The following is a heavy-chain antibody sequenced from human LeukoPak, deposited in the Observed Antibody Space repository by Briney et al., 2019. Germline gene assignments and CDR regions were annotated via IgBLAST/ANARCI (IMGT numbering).Heavy chain of an antibody. V-gene: IGHV1-18*01. CDR3: ARDVLRFLEWPLDAFDI. CDR1: GYTFTDYG. CDR2: IRTYNDNA. Sequence: ASVKVSCKASGYTFTDYGINWVRQAPGQGLEWMGWIRTYNDNAKYAQRLLGRVTMTTDTSTGTAYMELRSLRSDDTAVYYCARDVLRFLEWPLDAFDIWGQGTMVTVSS. J-gene: IGHJ3*02. D-gene: IGHD3-3*01.